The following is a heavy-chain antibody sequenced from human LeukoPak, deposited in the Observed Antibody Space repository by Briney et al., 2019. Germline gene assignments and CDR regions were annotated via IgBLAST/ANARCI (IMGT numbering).Heavy chain of an antibody. V-gene: IGHV3-53*01. J-gene: IGHJ6*02. CDR1: GFTVSSNY. CDR3: ARESNYGDSAFFYYYYGMDV. D-gene: IGHD4-17*01. CDR2: IYSGGST. Sequence: GGSLRLSCAASGFTVSSNYMSWVRQAPGKGLEWVSVIYSGGSTYYADSVKGRFTISRDSSKNTLYLQMNSLRAEDTAVYYCARESNYGDSAFFYYYYGMDVWGQGTTVTVSS.